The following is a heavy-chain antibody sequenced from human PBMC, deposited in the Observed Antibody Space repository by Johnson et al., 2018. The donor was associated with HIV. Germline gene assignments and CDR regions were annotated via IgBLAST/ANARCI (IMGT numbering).Heavy chain of an antibody. Sequence: VQLVESGGGVVRPGGSQRLSCAASGFIFDDYGMSWVRQAPGKGLEWVSSINWNGGSTGYGDSVKGRFTISRDNAKNSLYLQMNSLRAEDTALYYCAKTTGRTTIFGAFDIWGQGTMVTVSS. CDR1: GFIFDDYG. V-gene: IGHV3-20*04. CDR2: INWNGGST. D-gene: IGHD4-17*01. J-gene: IGHJ3*02. CDR3: AKTTGRTTIFGAFDI.